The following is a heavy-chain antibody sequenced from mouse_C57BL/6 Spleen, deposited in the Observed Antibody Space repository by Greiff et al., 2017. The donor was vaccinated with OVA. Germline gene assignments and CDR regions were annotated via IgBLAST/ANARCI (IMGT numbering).Heavy chain of an antibody. V-gene: IGHV3-6*01. CDR2: ISYDGSN. CDR3: ARETHYDYDPYYLDY. Sequence: EVKLMESGPGLVKPSQSLSLTCSVTGYSITSGYYWNWIRQFPGNKLEWMGYISYDGSNNYNPSLKNRISITRDTSKNQFFLKLNSVTTEDTATYYCARETHYDYDPYYLDYWGQGTTLTVSS. D-gene: IGHD2-4*01. CDR1: GYSITSGYY. J-gene: IGHJ2*01.